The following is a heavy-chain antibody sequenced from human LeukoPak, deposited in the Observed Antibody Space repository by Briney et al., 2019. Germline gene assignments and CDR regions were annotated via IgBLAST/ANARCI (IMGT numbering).Heavy chain of an antibody. CDR2: INPNSGGT. CDR3: ALPPGNRRYYFDY. D-gene: IGHD1-14*01. CDR1: GYTFTGYY. J-gene: IGHJ4*02. Sequence: ASVKVSCKASGYTFTGYYMHWVRQAPGQGLEWMGWINPNSGGTNYAQKFQGRVTMTRDTSISTAYMELSSLRSEDTAVYYCALPPGNRRYYFDYWGQGTLVTVSS. V-gene: IGHV1-2*02.